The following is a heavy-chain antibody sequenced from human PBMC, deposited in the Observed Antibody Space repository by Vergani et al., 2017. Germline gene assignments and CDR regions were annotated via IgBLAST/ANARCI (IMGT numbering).Heavy chain of an antibody. CDR1: GGSIRSGGYY. CDR2: IYYSGST. Sequence: VQLQESGPGLVKPSQTLSLTFTVSGGSIRSGGYYWSWIRQHPGKGLEWIGYIYYSGSTYYNPSLKSRVTISVDTSKNQFSLKLSSVTAADTAVYYCARGGRSGYYHYYYYGMDVWGQGTTVTVSS. V-gene: IGHV4-31*03. J-gene: IGHJ6*02. D-gene: IGHD3-3*01. CDR3: ARGGRSGYYHYYYYGMDV.